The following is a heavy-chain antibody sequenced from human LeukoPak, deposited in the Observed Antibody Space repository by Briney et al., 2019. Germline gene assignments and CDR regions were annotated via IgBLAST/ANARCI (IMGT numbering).Heavy chain of an antibody. D-gene: IGHD3-10*01. Sequence: GGSLRLSCAASGFTFSTYGMHWVRQAPGKGLEWVTFISFDGSNKNYADSVKGRFTISRDNSKNTLYLQMNSLRVEGTAVYYCARELGSENYGIIDYWGQGTLVTVSS. J-gene: IGHJ4*02. CDR1: GFTFSTYG. CDR3: ARELGSENYGIIDY. V-gene: IGHV3-30*05. CDR2: ISFDGSNK.